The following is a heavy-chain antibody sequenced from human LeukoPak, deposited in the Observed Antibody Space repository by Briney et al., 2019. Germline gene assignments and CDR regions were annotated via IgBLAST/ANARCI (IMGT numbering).Heavy chain of an antibody. CDR1: GGSISSSSYY. CDR3: ARHQWELLPPDY. CDR2: IYYSGST. J-gene: IGHJ4*02. V-gene: IGHV4-39*01. D-gene: IGHD1-26*01. Sequence: SETLSLTCTVSGGSISSSSYYWGWIHQPPGKGLEWIGSIYYSGSTYYNPSLKSRVTISVDTSKNQFSLKLSSVTAADTAVYYCARHQWELLPPDYWGQGTLVTVSS.